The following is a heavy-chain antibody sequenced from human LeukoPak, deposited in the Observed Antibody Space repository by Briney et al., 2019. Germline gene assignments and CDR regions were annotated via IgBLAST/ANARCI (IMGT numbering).Heavy chain of an antibody. V-gene: IGHV3-7*01. CDR1: GFTFSSYW. Sequence: GGSLRLSCAASGFTFSSYWMSWVRQAPGKGLEWLANMKTDGSEKYYVDSVKGRFTISRDNSKNLLYLQMNSLRAEDTAVYYCARDTYCGSTSCYLDYWGQGTLVTVSS. J-gene: IGHJ4*02. D-gene: IGHD2-2*01. CDR2: MKTDGSEK. CDR3: ARDTYCGSTSCYLDY.